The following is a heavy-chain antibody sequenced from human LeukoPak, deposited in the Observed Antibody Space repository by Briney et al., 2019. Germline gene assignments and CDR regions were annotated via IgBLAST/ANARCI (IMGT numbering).Heavy chain of an antibody. CDR2: INPSGGST. V-gene: IGHV1-46*01. Sequence: ASVKVSCKASGYTLTSYYMHWVRQAPGQGLEWMGIINPSGGSTSYAQKFQGRVTMTRDTSTSTVYMELSSLRSEDTAVYYCAREPGIAAAGDYYYYGMDVWGQGTTVTVSS. D-gene: IGHD6-13*01. J-gene: IGHJ6*02. CDR1: GYTLTSYY. CDR3: AREPGIAAAGDYYYYGMDV.